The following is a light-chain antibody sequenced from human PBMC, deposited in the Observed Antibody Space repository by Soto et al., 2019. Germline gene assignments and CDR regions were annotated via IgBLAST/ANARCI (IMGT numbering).Light chain of an antibody. CDR1: QSVSSSY. CDR2: GAS. V-gene: IGKV3-20*01. J-gene: IGKJ1*01. CDR3: QQYGSSPRT. Sequence: EIVMTQSPSTLSVSPGERGTLTCRASQSVSSSYLAWYQQKPGQAASLLMYGASRRATGIPERFSGSGSGTEFTLTISRMEPEDFAVYYCQQYGSSPRTFGQGTKVDIK.